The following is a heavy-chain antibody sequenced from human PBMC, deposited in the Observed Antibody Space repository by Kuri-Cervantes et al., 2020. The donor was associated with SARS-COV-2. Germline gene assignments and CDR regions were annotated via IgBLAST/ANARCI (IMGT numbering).Heavy chain of an antibody. J-gene: IGHJ4*02. CDR2: IGPSGTTK. V-gene: IGHV3-11*04. CDR3: ARPLTGDYLKPFDY. D-gene: IGHD1-20*01. CDR1: GFIFSYYY. Sequence: GGSLRLSCTASGFIFSYYYMTWIRQAPGKGLEWVSNIGPSGTTKYYADSVKGRFTISRDNAKNSLYLQMNSLRAEDTAVYYCARPLTGDYLKPFDYWGQGTLVTVSS.